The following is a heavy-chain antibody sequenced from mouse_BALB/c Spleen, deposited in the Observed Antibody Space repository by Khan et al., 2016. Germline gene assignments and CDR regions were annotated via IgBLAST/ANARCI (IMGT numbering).Heavy chain of an antibody. CDR2: INPDSSTI. CDR1: GFDFSRYW. D-gene: IGHD1-1*01. V-gene: IGHV4-1*02. Sequence: EVKLLESGGGLVQPGGSLKLSCAASGFDFSRYWMRWVRQAPGKGLEWIGEINPDSSTINYTPSLKDKFIIYRDNAKNTLYLQMSKVRSEDAALDYSERLDYDGCSDYWGQGTTLTVSS. CDR3: ERLDYDGCSDY. J-gene: IGHJ2*01.